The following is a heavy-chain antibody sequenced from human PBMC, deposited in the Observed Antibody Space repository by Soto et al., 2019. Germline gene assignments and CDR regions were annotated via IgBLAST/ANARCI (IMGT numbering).Heavy chain of an antibody. J-gene: IGHJ6*02. D-gene: IGHD6-13*01. V-gene: IGHV6-1*01. CDR2: TYYRSKWYN. CDR1: GYSVSSNSAA. CDR3: ESVGAAASYYDYGIDV. Sequence: SQTLSLTCAISGYSVSSNSAAWNWIRQSPSRGLEWLGRTYYRSKWYNDYAVSVKSRITINPDTSKNQFSLQLNSVTPEDTAVYYCESVGAAASYYDYGIDVWGQGNTVTGSS.